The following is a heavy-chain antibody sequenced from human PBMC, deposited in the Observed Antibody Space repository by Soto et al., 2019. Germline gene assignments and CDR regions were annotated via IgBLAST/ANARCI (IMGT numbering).Heavy chain of an antibody. Sequence: EVRLVESGGGLVQPGGSLRLSCAASGFTFRDYEMHWVRQAPGKGLQWVSYISSSGTTIYYSESVKGRFTISRDTAKNSLYLQLSGLRADDTAVYYCARRIWDPAVVAVATRGAFDVWGQGTMVSVSS. J-gene: IGHJ3*01. V-gene: IGHV3-48*03. CDR1: GFTFRDYE. D-gene: IGHD2-15*01. CDR2: ISSSGTTI. CDR3: ARRIWDPAVVAVATRGAFDV.